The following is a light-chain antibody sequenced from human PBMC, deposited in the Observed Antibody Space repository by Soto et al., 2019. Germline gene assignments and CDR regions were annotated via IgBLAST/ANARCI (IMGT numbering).Light chain of an antibody. CDR2: GAS. J-gene: IGKJ1*01. CDR3: QQRSNWPPIT. CDR1: QSVSSSY. V-gene: IGKV3D-20*02. Sequence: EIVLTQSPGTLSLSPGERATLSCRPSQSVSSSYLAWYQQKPGQAPRLLIYGASSRATGIPDRFSGSGSGTDFTLTISSLEPEDAALYYCQQRSNWPPITFGQGTKVDIK.